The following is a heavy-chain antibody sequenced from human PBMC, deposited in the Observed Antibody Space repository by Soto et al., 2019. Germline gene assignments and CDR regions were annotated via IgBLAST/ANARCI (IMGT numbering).Heavy chain of an antibody. Sequence: PGGSLRLSCAASGFTFSNYGMHWVRQAPGKGLEWVAVIWYDGNNKYYADSVKGRFTISRDNSNNTLYVQMTSLRAEDTAVYYCARGLHSLFDYWGQGILVTVYS. D-gene: IGHD2-21*01. CDR3: ARGLHSLFDY. CDR1: GFTFSNYG. J-gene: IGHJ4*02. CDR2: IWYDGNNK. V-gene: IGHV3-33*01.